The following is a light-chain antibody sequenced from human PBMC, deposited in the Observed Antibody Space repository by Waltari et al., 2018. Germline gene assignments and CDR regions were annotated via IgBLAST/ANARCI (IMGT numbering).Light chain of an antibody. CDR1: QSITNY. V-gene: IGKV1-39*01. J-gene: IGKJ3*01. CDR3: LQTYSTLMFS. Sequence: DIQMTQSPSSLSASVGDRVTMTCRASQSITNYLSWYQHKLGEAPNLLVYDASTLVSGVPSRFNGSGSGTEFTLTISSLQPEDLATYYCLQTYSTLMFSFGPGTKGDL. CDR2: DAS.